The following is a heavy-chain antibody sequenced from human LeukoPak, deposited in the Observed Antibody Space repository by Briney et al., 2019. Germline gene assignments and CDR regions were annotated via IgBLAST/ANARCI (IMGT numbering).Heavy chain of an antibody. Sequence: PSETLSLTSTVSGGSISSSYYYWGWIRQPPGKGLEWIGSIYYSGSTYYNPSLKSRVIISVDTSKNQFSLKLSSVTAADTAVYYCQSRFLEWLLDYWGQGTLVTVSS. J-gene: IGHJ4*02. V-gene: IGHV4-39*01. D-gene: IGHD3-3*01. CDR1: GGSISSSYYY. CDR2: IYYSGST. CDR3: QSRFLEWLLDY.